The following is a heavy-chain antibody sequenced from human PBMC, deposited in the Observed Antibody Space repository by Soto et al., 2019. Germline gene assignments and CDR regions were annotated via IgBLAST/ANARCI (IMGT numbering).Heavy chain of an antibody. V-gene: IGHV3-23*01. Sequence: EVQLLESGGGLVHPGGSLRLSCATSGFSFSSYAMTWLRQAPGKGLEWVSTISPTGGSTYYADSVTGRFTISRDDSKNTLYLHVNSLRGEDTATYYCAKDLLQWLGGSGPFDCGGQGTLVTVSS. D-gene: IGHD6-19*01. J-gene: IGHJ4*02. CDR2: ISPTGGST. CDR3: AKDLLQWLGGSGPFDC. CDR1: GFSFSSYA.